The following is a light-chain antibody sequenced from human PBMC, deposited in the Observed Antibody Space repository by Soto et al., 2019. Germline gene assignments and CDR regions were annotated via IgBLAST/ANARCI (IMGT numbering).Light chain of an antibody. CDR1: TGAVTSGYY. V-gene: IGLV7-43*01. Sequence: QAVVTQEPSLTVSPGGTVTLTCASSTGAVTSGYYPNWFQQKPGQAPRALIYSTSNKYSWTPARFSGSLIGDKAALTLSGVQPEDEAEYYCLLYYGGQLGVFGGGTKLTVL. J-gene: IGLJ2*01. CDR3: LLYYGGQLGV. CDR2: STS.